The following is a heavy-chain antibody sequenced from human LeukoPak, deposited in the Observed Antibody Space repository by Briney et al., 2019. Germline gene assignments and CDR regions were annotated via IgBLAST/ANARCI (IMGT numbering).Heavy chain of an antibody. CDR2: ISGSGGST. CDR3: AKDNGLLRFPYYFDY. D-gene: IGHD4-17*01. V-gene: IGHV3-23*01. J-gene: IGHJ4*02. CDR1: GFTFSSYA. Sequence: GGSLRLSCAASGFTFSSYAMSWVRQAPGKGLEWVSAISGSGGSTYYADSVKGRFTISRDNSKNTLYLQMNSLRAEDTAVYYCAKDNGLLRFPYYFDYWGQGTLVTVSS.